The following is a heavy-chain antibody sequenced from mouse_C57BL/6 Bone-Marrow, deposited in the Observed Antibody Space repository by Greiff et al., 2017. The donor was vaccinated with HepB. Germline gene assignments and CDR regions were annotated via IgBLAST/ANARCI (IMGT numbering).Heavy chain of an antibody. CDR1: GYTFTSYW. D-gene: IGHD1-1*01. CDR3: AREEEDLIYYSCWFAY. Sequence: QVQLQQPGAELVKPGASVKLSCKASGYTFTSYWMHWVKQRPGRGLEWIGRIDPNSGGTKYNEKFKSKATLTVDKPSSTAYMQLSSLTSEDSAVYYCAREEEDLIYYSCWFAYWGQGTLVTVSA. CDR2: IDPNSGGT. V-gene: IGHV1-72*01. J-gene: IGHJ3*01.